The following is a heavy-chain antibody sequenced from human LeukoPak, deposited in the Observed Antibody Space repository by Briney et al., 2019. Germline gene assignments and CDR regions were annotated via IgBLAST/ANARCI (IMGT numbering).Heavy chain of an antibody. Sequence: GGSLRLSCAASGFTFSSYAMHWVRQAPGKGLEWVAVISYDGSDKYYADSVKGRFTISRDNSKNTLYLQMNSLRAEDTAVYYCARDLAWDYGDLGTGAFDYWGQGTLVTVSS. CDR1: GFTFSSYA. J-gene: IGHJ4*02. V-gene: IGHV3-30-3*01. D-gene: IGHD4-17*01. CDR3: ARDLAWDYGDLGTGAFDY. CDR2: ISYDGSDK.